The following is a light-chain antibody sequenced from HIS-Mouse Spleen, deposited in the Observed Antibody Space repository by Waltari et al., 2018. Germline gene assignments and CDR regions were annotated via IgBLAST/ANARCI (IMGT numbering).Light chain of an antibody. V-gene: IGLV3-10*01. CDR3: YSTDSSGNHRV. Sequence: SYELTQPPSVSVSPGQTARITCPGAALPKNYAYWYQQKSGQAPVLVIYEDSKRPSGIPERFSGSSSGTMAPLTISGAQVEDEADYYCYSTDSSGNHRVFGGGTKLTVL. J-gene: IGLJ2*01. CDR1: ALPKNY. CDR2: EDS.